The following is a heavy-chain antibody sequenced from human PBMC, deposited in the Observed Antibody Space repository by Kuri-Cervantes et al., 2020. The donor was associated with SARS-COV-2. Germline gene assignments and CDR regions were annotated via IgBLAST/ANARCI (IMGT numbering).Heavy chain of an antibody. Sequence: SETLSLTCTVSGGSISSYYWSWIRQPPGKGLEWIGYIYYSGSTNYNPSLKSRVTISVDTSKNQFSLKLSSVTVADTAVYYCARYGDQTRWGFDYWGQGTLVTVSS. V-gene: IGHV4-59*01. CDR2: IYYSGST. D-gene: IGHD4-17*01. J-gene: IGHJ4*02. CDR1: GGSISSYY. CDR3: ARYGDQTRWGFDY.